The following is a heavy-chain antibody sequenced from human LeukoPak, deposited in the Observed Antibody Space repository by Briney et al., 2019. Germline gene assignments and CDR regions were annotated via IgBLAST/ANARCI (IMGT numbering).Heavy chain of an antibody. J-gene: IGHJ3*02. D-gene: IGHD6-13*01. CDR1: GYTLTGCD. CDR3: ARDTGSRGSSSWYAFDI. V-gene: IGHV1-2*02. Sequence: ASVEVSLKGSGYTLTGCDISLVGQGPGQRVEGVGRVNPNSGGTNYAQKFQGRVTMTRDTSISTAYMELSRLRSDDTAVYYCARDTGSRGSSSWYAFDIWGQGTMVTVSS. CDR2: VNPNSGGT.